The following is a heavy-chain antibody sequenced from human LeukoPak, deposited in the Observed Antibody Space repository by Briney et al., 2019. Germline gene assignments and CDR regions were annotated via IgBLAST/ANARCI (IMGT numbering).Heavy chain of an antibody. J-gene: IGHJ4*02. Sequence: SETLSLTCTVSGYSISSDYYWGWIRPPPGKGLEWIGSIYYSGSTYYNPSLKSRVTISVDTSKNHFSLRLNSVTAADTAVYYCAWGRQLNFFDLWGQGTLVTVSS. D-gene: IGHD2-2*01. CDR2: IYYSGST. V-gene: IGHV4-38-2*02. CDR1: GYSISSDYY. CDR3: AWGRQLNFFDL.